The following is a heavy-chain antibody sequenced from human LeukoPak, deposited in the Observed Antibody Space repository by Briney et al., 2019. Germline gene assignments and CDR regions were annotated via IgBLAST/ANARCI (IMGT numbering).Heavy chain of an antibody. CDR1: DYIFSNSL. Sequence: ASVKVSCRASDYIFSNSLMHWVRQAPGQGLEWMGVVNPSDTSTTYAQSLQGRVTMTRDTSTSTVYMDLSGLRSEDTAMYYCVRENIAVPGPAFDYWGQGTLVTVSS. CDR3: VRENIAVPGPAFDY. CDR2: VNPSDTST. J-gene: IGHJ4*02. V-gene: IGHV1-46*04. D-gene: IGHD6-19*01.